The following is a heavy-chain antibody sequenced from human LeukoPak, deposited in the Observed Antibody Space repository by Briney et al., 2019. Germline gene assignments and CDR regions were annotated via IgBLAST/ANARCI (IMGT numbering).Heavy chain of an antibody. Sequence: ASVKVSCKASGGTFSSYAISWVRQAPGQGLEWMGRIIPILGIANYAQKFQGRVTITAGKSTSTAYMELSSLRSEDTAVYYCARGGVVAATFNHYYYGMDVWGQGTTVTVSS. CDR2: IIPILGIA. J-gene: IGHJ6*02. D-gene: IGHD2-15*01. V-gene: IGHV1-69*04. CDR1: GGTFSSYA. CDR3: ARGGVVAATFNHYYYGMDV.